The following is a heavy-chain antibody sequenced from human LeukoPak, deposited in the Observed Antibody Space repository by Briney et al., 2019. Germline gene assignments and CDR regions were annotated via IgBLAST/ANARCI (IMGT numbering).Heavy chain of an antibody. J-gene: IGHJ4*02. D-gene: IGHD6-13*01. V-gene: IGHV1-2*02. Sequence: ASVKVSCKASGYTFTCYYMHWVRQAPGQGLEWMGWINPNSGGTNYAQKFQGRVTMTRDTSISTAYMELSRLRSDDTAVYYCAREEPSLAAAAVRDNDYWGQGTLVTVSS. CDR1: GYTFTCYY. CDR2: INPNSGGT. CDR3: AREEPSLAAAAVRDNDY.